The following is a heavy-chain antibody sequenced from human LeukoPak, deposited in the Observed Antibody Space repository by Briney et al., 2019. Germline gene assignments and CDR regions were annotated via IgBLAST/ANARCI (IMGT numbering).Heavy chain of an antibody. J-gene: IGHJ4*02. D-gene: IGHD6-19*01. CDR3: ARDLRGSSGWYRHFDY. V-gene: IGHV3-33*01. CDR2: IWYDGSNY. Sequence: GGSLRLSCAASGFTFSSYGMHWVRQAPGKGLEWVAIIWYDGSNYYYADSVKGRFTISRDNSKNTLYLQMNSLRAEDTAVYYCARDLRGSSGWYRHFDYWGQGTLVTVSS. CDR1: GFTFSSYG.